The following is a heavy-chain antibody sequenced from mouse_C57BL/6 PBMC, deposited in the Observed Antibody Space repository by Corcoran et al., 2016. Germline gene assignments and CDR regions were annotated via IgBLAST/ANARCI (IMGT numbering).Heavy chain of an antibody. CDR3: ARGDLDY. D-gene: IGHD3-3*01. V-gene: IGHV1-26*01. CDR2: INPNNGGT. J-gene: IGHJ2*01. CDR1: GYTLTDYY. Sequence: EFQLQKSGPERVKPRASVMISCKASGYTLTDYYMHWVKQSHGKSLEWIGDINPNNGGTSYNQKFKGKATLTVDKSSSTAYMELRSLTSEDSAVYYCARGDLDYWGQGTTLTVSS.